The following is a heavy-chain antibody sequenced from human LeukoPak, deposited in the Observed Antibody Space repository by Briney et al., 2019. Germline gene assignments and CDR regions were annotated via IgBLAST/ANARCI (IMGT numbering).Heavy chain of an antibody. CDR2: ISGSGGST. V-gene: IGHV3-23*01. D-gene: IGHD1-26*01. Sequence: GGSLRLSCAASGFTFSSYAMSWVRQAPGKGLEWVSAISGSGGSTYYADSVRGRFTISRDNSKNTLYLQMNSLRAEDTAVYYCAKPIVGGNYYYGMDVWGQGTTVTVSS. CDR3: AKPIVGGNYYYGMDV. J-gene: IGHJ6*02. CDR1: GFTFSSYA.